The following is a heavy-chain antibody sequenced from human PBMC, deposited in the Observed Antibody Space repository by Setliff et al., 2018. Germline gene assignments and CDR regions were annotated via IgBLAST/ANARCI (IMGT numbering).Heavy chain of an antibody. CDR2: IHQDGSER. CDR3: VRDWASGDDH. CDR1: GFAISSCW. D-gene: IGHD3-10*01. V-gene: IGHV3-7*01. J-gene: IGHJ4*02. Sequence: GGSLRLSCVASGFAISSCWMSWVRQAPGKGLEWVANIHQDGSERHYVDSVKGRFTISRDNAKNSLFLQMNILEVEDTAVYYCVRDWASGDDHWGRGTLVTVSS.